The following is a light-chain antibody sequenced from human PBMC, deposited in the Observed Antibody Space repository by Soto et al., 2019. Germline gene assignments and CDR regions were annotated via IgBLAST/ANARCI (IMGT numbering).Light chain of an antibody. J-gene: IGKJ1*01. Sequence: DIQMTQSPSTLSASVGDRVTITCRASQNIYSWLAWNQQKPGKAPKLLLYKASNLESGVPSRFSGSGSGTEFTLTISILQPDDFATYYCQQYNSFPWTFGQGTKVEIK. CDR1: QNIYSW. CDR3: QQYNSFPWT. V-gene: IGKV1-5*03. CDR2: KAS.